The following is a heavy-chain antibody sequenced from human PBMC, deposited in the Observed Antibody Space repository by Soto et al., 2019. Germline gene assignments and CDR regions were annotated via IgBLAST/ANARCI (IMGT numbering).Heavy chain of an antibody. J-gene: IGHJ6*02. Sequence: ASVKVSCKVSGYTLTELSMHWVRQAPGKGLEWMGGFDPEDGETIYAQKFQGRVTMTEDTSTDTAYMELSSLRSEDTAVYYCATVTESRTASRWSRYYYYGMDVWGQGTTVTVSS. CDR2: FDPEDGET. CDR3: ATVTESRTASRWSRYYYYGMDV. CDR1: GYTLTELS. V-gene: IGHV1-24*01. D-gene: IGHD6-13*01.